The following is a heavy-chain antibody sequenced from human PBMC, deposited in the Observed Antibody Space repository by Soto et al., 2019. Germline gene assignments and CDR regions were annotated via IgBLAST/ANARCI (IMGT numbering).Heavy chain of an antibody. CDR3: ATRDPIVVVPANYYYYGMDV. J-gene: IGHJ6*02. Sequence: GESLKVSCKDSGYRFTSYWIIWVRQMPGKGLEWMGRIDPSDSYTNYSPSFQGHVTISADKSISTAYLQWSSLKASDTAMYYCATRDPIVVVPANYYYYGMDVWAQRTTVTVSS. CDR1: GYRFTSYW. D-gene: IGHD2-2*01. CDR2: IDPSDSYT. V-gene: IGHV5-10-1*01.